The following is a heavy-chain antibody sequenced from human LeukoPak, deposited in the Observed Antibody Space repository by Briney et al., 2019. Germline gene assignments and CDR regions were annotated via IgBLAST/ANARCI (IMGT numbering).Heavy chain of an antibody. V-gene: IGHV3-33*06. D-gene: IGHD5-24*01. CDR1: GFSFSNFG. J-gene: IGHJ4*02. CDR3: VKGGDGFNFGDH. Sequence: GGSLRLSCAASGFSFSNFGIHWVRQTPGKGLEWVALIWSDGRKTHYADSVMGRFTISRDNSENTLYLQMNSLRVEDTAMYYCVKGGDGFNFGDHWGQGNRVTVSS. CDR2: IWSDGRKT.